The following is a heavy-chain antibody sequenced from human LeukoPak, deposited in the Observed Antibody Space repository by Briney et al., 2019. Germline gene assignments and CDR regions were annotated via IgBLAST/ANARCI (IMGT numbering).Heavy chain of an antibody. CDR3: AREGDGYKGVYAFDI. D-gene: IGHD5-24*01. CDR2: ISSSSSTI. Sequence: PGGSLRLSCAASGFTFSSYSMNWVRQAPGKGLEWVSYISSSSSTIYYADSVKGRFTISRDNAKNSLYLQMNTLRAEDAAVYYCAREGDGYKGVYAFDIWGQGTLVTVSS. CDR1: GFTFSSYS. J-gene: IGHJ3*02. V-gene: IGHV3-48*01.